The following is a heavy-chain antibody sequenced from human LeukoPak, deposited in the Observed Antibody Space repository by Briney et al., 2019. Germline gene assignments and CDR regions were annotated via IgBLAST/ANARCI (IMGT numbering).Heavy chain of an antibody. D-gene: IGHD5-12*01. J-gene: IGHJ4*02. CDR1: GFTFSNAW. Sequence: KPGGSLRLSCAASGFTFSNAWMSWVRQAPGKGLEWVGRIKSKTDGGTTDYAAPVKGRFTISRDDSKNTLYLQMNSLKTEDTAVYYCTTSTSRYSGYADYWGQGTLVTVSS. CDR2: IKSKTDGGTT. CDR3: TTSTSRYSGYADY. V-gene: IGHV3-15*01.